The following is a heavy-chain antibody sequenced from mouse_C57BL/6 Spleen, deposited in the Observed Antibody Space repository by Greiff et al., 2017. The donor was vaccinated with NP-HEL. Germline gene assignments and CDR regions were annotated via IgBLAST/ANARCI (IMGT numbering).Heavy chain of an antibody. CDR2: IDPSDSET. CDR1: GYTFTRYW. Sequence: QVHVKQPGAELVRPGSSVKLSCKASGYTFTRYWMHWVKQRPIQGLEWIGNIDPSDSETHYNQKFKDKATLTVDKSASTAYMQLSSLTSEDSAVYYCASYGYWGMDYGGQGTSVTVSS. V-gene: IGHV1-52*01. D-gene: IGHD2-2*01. J-gene: IGHJ4*01. CDR3: ASYGYWGMDY.